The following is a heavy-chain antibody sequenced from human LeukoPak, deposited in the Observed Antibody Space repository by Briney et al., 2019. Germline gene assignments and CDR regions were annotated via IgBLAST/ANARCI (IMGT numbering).Heavy chain of an antibody. V-gene: IGHV4-59*08. D-gene: IGHD6-6*01. J-gene: IGHJ4*02. Sequence: SETLSLTCSVSGGSISSLYWSWIRQPPGKGLEWIGYIYYTGSTNYNPSLKSRVTMFVDMSKDQFSLRLSSVTAADTAVYYCARHRAYSSSSPFDYRGQGTLVTVSS. CDR2: IYYTGST. CDR1: GGSISSLY. CDR3: ARHRAYSSSSPFDY.